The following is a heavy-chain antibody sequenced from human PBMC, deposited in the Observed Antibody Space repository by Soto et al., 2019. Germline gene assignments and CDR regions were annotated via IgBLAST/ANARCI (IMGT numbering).Heavy chain of an antibody. CDR1: GYMFNNYY. Sequence: GESLKISCKGSGYMFNNYYIAWVRQIPGKGLEWMGIIYPHDSHTTYSPSFQGQVNIAADKAINTTYLHWSNLKASDTAFYYCARTAVLRYFDWLPPYYYYYGMDVWGQGTTVPSP. J-gene: IGHJ6*02. V-gene: IGHV5-51*01. D-gene: IGHD3-9*01. CDR2: IYPHDSHT. CDR3: ARTAVLRYFDWLPPYYYYYGMDV.